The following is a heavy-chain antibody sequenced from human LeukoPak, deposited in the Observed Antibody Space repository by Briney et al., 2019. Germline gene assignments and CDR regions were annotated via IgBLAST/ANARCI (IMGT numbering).Heavy chain of an antibody. CDR3: ARGEIGYFTNGVCYGGGYYYYYMDV. J-gene: IGHJ6*03. V-gene: IGHV3-9*01. Sequence: PGGSLRLSCAASGFTFDDYAMHWVRQAPGKGLEWVSGITWNSDNIEYADSVKGRFTISRDNAKNSLYLPMNSLRAEDTAVYYCARGEIGYFTNGVCYGGGYYYYYMDVWGKGTTVTVSS. CDR1: GFTFDDYA. CDR2: ITWNSDNI. D-gene: IGHD2-8*01.